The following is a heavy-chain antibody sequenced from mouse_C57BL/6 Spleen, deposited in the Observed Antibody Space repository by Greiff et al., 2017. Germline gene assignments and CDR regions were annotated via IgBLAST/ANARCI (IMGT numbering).Heavy chain of an antibody. CDR2: IDPSDSYT. J-gene: IGHJ2*01. D-gene: IGHD4-1*01. Sequence: VQLQQSGAELVMPGASVKLSCKASGYTFTSYWMHWVKQRPGQGLEWIGEIDPSDSYTNYNQKFKGKSTLTVDKSSSTAYMQLSSLTSEDSAVYYCARWLTGTGFDYWGQGTTLTVSS. CDR3: ARWLTGTGFDY. CDR1: GYTFTSYW. V-gene: IGHV1-69*01.